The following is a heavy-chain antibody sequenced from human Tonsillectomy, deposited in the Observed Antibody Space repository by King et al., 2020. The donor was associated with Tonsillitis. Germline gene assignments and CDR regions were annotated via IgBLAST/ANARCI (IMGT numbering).Heavy chain of an antibody. Sequence: QVQLQESGPGLVKPSQTLSLTCRVSGGSISDGGGYWTWIRHHSGKGIGWIGDIHYRGTNYYNPSLKRRVIISVDTSQNQFSLKLSSVTAADTAVYYCARDNGGNDAFDMWGQGTVVTVSS. CDR3: ARDNGGNDAFDM. CDR2: IHYRGTN. J-gene: IGHJ3*02. CDR1: GGSISDGGGY. V-gene: IGHV4-31*03. D-gene: IGHD4-23*01.